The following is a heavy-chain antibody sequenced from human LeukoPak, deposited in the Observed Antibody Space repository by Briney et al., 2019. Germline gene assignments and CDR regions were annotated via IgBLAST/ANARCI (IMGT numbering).Heavy chain of an antibody. J-gene: IGHJ4*02. CDR2: IKQDGSEK. Sequence: GGSLRLSCAASGFTFSSYSMNWVRQAPGKGLEWVANIKQDGSEKNYVDSVKGRFTISRDNAKSSLFLQMNDLRAEDTVVYYCAKGGRGNGEVYWGQGTLVTVSS. CDR3: AKGGRGNGEVY. CDR1: GFTFSSYS. V-gene: IGHV3-7*01. D-gene: IGHD2-8*01.